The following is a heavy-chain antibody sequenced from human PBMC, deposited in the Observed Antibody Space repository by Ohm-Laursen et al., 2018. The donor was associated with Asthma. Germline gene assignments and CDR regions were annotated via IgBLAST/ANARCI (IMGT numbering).Heavy chain of an antibody. V-gene: IGHV1-69*06. CDR2: IIPIFGTA. J-gene: IGHJ5*02. CDR3: ARELRFLDGGNWFDP. D-gene: IGHD3-3*01. Sequence: SVKVSCKTSGGTFSSYAISWVRQAPGQGLEWMGGIIPIFGTANYAQKFQGRVTITADKSTSTAYMELSSLRSEDTAVYYCARELRFLDGGNWFDPWGQGTLVTVSS. CDR1: GGTFSSYA.